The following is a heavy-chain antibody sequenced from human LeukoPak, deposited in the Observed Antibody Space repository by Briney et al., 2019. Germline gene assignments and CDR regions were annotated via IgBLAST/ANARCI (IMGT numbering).Heavy chain of an antibody. J-gene: IGHJ4*02. Sequence: TGGSLRLSCAASGFTFSSYAMSWVRQAPGKGLEWVSAISGSGGSPYYADSVKGRFTTSRDNSKNTLYLQMNSLRAEDTAVYYCAKDQYYYDSSGYGYWGQGTLVTVSS. CDR2: ISGSGGSP. CDR3: AKDQYYYDSSGYGY. D-gene: IGHD3-22*01. CDR1: GFTFSSYA. V-gene: IGHV3-23*01.